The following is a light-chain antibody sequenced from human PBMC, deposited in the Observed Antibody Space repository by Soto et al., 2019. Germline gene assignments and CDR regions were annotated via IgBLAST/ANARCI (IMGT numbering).Light chain of an antibody. V-gene: IGKV3-20*01. CDR1: QSVSSNY. CDR3: QQYAPSPAIT. J-gene: IGKJ5*01. Sequence: ETVLTQSPGTLSLSPGERATLSCRASQSVSSNYLVWYQQKPGQAPRLLLSGVSTRATGIPDRCSGSGSGTDFTLTISRLEPEDVAVYYCQQYAPSPAITFGQGTRLEIK. CDR2: GVS.